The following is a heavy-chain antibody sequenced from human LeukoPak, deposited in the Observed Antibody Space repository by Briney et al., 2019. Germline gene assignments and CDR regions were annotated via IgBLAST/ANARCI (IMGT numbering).Heavy chain of an antibody. D-gene: IGHD2-21*02. J-gene: IGHJ5*02. CDR2: ISAYNGNT. Sequence: GASVKVSCKASGYTFTSYGISWVRQAPGQGLEWMGWISAYNGNTNYAQKLQGRVTMTTDTSTSTAYMELRSLRSDDTAVYYCAREVVTAIRGHNWFDPWGQGTLVTVSS. CDR3: AREVVTAIRGHNWFDP. V-gene: IGHV1-18*01. CDR1: GYTFTSYG.